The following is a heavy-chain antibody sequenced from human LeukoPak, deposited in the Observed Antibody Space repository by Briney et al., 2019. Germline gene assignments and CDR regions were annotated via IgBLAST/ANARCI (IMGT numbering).Heavy chain of an antibody. J-gene: IGHJ5*02. CDR1: GGSISSSSYY. CDR3: ARIRLLRFLEGNWFDP. CDR2: IYYSGST. D-gene: IGHD3-3*01. Sequence: PSETLSLTCTVSGGSISSSSYYWGWIRQPPGKGLEWIGSIYYSGSTYYNPSLKSRVTISVDTSKNQFSLKLSSVTAADTAVYYCARIRLLRFLEGNWFDPWGQGTLVTVSS. V-gene: IGHV4-39*01.